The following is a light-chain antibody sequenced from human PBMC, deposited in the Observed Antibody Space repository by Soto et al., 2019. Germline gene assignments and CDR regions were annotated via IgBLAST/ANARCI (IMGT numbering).Light chain of an antibody. J-gene: IGKJ1*01. CDR3: QQYNRYSRT. CDR2: DAS. Sequence: DIQMTQSPSTLSASVGDRVTITCRASQSISSWLAWYQQTPGKAPKLLIYDASSLASGVPSRFSGSGSGTEFTLTISRLQPYDFATYYCQQYNRYSRTFGQGTKVEIK. V-gene: IGKV1-5*01. CDR1: QSISSW.